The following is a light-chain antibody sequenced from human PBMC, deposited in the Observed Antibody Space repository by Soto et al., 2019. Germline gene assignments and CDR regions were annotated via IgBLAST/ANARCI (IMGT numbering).Light chain of an antibody. J-gene: IGLJ1*01. CDR3: SSYTSSSTLVYV. CDR1: SSDVGGYNY. CDR2: DVS. Sequence: QSVLTQPASVSGSPGQSITISCTGTSSDVGGYNYVSWYQQHPGKAPKLMIYDVSNRPSGVSNRFSDSKSGNTASLTISGLQAEDEADYYCSSYTSSSTLVYVFGTGTKLTVL. V-gene: IGLV2-14*01.